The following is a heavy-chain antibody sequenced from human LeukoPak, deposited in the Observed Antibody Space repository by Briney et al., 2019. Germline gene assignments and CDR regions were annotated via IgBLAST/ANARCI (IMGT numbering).Heavy chain of an antibody. V-gene: IGHV5-51*01. Sequence: GESLKLSCKVSGYRFTNYWIGWVRQMPGKGLEWMGIIYPGDSNTIYSPSFQGQVTISADKSISTAYLQWSSLKASDTAMYYCARQPNPDFDYWGQGTLVTVSS. J-gene: IGHJ4*02. CDR2: IYPGDSNT. CDR3: ARQPNPDFDY. CDR1: GYRFTNYW.